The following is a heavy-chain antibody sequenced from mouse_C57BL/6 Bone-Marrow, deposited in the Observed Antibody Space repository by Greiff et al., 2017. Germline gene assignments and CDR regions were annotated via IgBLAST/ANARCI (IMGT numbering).Heavy chain of an antibody. CDR3: TSSYYGISSFDV. V-gene: IGHV1-55*01. CDR2: IYPGSVST. CDR1: GYTFTSYW. J-gene: IGHJ1*03. Sequence: QVQLQQPGAELVKPGASVTMSCKASGYTFTSYWITWVKQRPGQGLEWIGDIYPGSVSTNYNEKFKSKATLTVDTSSSTAYMQLSSLTSEDSAVYYCTSSYYGISSFDVWGTGTTVTVSS. D-gene: IGHD1-1*01.